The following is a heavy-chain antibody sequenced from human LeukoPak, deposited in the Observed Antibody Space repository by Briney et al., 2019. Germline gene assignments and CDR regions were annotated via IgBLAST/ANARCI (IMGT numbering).Heavy chain of an antibody. V-gene: IGHV4-38-2*02. CDR1: GYSITSGYY. D-gene: IGHD3-10*01. J-gene: IGHJ6*03. Sequence: KPSETLSLTCTVSGYSITSGYYWVWIRQPPGKGLEWIGAVYHSGSTYYNPSLKSRVAISVDTSKNQFSLKLYSVTAADAAVYFCARSGPYYYHYLGVWGKGTTVTVSS. CDR2: VYHSGST. CDR3: ARSGPYYYHYLGV.